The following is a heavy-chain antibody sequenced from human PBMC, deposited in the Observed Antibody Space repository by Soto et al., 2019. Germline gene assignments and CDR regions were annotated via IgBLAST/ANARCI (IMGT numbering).Heavy chain of an antibody. Sequence: GSLRLSCAASGFTFSGSAMHWVRQASGKGLEWVGRIRSKANSYATAYAASVKGRFTISRDDSKNTAYLQMNSLKTEDTAVYYCTRHNDDYGDYGIDYWGQGTLVTVSS. CDR1: GFTFSGSA. D-gene: IGHD4-17*01. CDR3: TRHNDDYGDYGIDY. J-gene: IGHJ4*02. CDR2: IRSKANSYAT. V-gene: IGHV3-73*01.